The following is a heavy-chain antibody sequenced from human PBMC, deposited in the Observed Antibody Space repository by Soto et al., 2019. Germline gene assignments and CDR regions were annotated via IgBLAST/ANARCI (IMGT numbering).Heavy chain of an antibody. V-gene: IGHV3-30-3*01. J-gene: IGHJ6*02. CDR2: ISYDGSNR. D-gene: IGHD3-10*01. CDR1: GFTFSSYA. Sequence: QVQLVESGGGVVQPGRSLRLSCAASGFTFSSYAMHWVRQAPGKGLEWVAVISYDGSNRYYADSVKGRFTISRDNSKNTLYLQMNSLRAEDTAVYYCARPRDGPYYYYGMDVWGQGTTVTVSS. CDR3: ARPRDGPYYYYGMDV.